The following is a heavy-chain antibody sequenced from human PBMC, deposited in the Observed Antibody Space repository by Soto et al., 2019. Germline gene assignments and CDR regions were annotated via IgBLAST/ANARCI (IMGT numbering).Heavy chain of an antibody. Sequence: SETLSLTCTVSGDSISTNSYSWGWIRQPPGQGLEWIGLFYYSGSTHYNPSLKSRLTVSVDTSKNQFSLKVSSVTAADTAVYYCASYQQSYAFDIWGQGTMVTVSS. CDR3: ASYQQSYAFDI. J-gene: IGHJ3*02. V-gene: IGHV4-39*07. CDR2: FYYSGST. CDR1: GDSISTNSYS. D-gene: IGHD2-2*01.